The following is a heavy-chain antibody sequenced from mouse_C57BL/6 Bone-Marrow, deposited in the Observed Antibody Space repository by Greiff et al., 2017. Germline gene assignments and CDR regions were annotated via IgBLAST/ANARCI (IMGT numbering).Heavy chain of an antibody. Sequence: EVQLQQSGAELVRPGASVKLSCTASGFNIKDDYMHWVKQRPEQGLEWIGWIDPENGATEYASKFQGKATITADTSSNTSYLQLSSLTSEDTAVYYFTTGLYYRRRYYAMDYWGQGTSVTVSS. CDR2: IDPENGAT. D-gene: IGHD2-14*01. V-gene: IGHV14-4*01. J-gene: IGHJ4*01. CDR3: TTGLYYRRRYYAMDY. CDR1: GFNIKDDY.